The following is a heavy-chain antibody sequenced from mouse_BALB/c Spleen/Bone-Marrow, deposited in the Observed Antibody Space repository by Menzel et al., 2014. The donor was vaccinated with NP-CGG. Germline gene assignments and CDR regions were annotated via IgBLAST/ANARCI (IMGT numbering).Heavy chain of an antibody. CDR1: GFTLSNYW. CDR3: TRRNFAMDY. V-gene: IGHV6-6*02. J-gene: IGHJ4*01. Sequence: EVKVEESGEGLVQPGGSMKLSCVASGFTLSNYWMNWVRQSPEKGLEWVAEIRLKSNNYAINYAESVKGRFTISRDDSKSSVYLQMNNLRVEDIGIYHCTRRNFAMDYWGQGTSVTVSS. CDR2: IRLKSNNYAI.